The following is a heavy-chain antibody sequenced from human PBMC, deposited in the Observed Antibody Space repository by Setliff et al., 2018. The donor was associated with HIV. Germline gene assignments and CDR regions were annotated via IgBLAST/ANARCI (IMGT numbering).Heavy chain of an antibody. CDR2: IKGDGSET. CDR1: GFTFNSYA. D-gene: IGHD5-18*01. CDR3: ARDDSNGNTDAFDI. J-gene: IGHJ3*02. V-gene: IGHV3-7*03. Sequence: GGSLRLSCAASGFTFNSYAMSWVRQAPGKRPEWVANIKGDGSETYYVDSVKGRFTISRDNAKNSLYLQMTSLRAEDTAVYYCARDDSNGNTDAFDIWGQGTTVTVSS.